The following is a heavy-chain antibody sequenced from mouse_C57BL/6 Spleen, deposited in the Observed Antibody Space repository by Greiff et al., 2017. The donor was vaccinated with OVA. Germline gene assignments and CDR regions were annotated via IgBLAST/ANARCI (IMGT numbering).Heavy chain of an antibody. CDR1: GYAFTNYL. CDR2: INPGGGGT. D-gene: IGHD2-4*01. CDR3: ARSNYDYLYYAMDY. Sequence: VQLQESGAELVRPGTSVKVSCKASGYAFTNYLIEWVKQRPGQGLEWIGVINPGGGGTTYNEKFKGKATLTADKSSSTAYMQLSSLTSEDSSVYFCARSNYDYLYYAMDYWGQGTSGTVSS. J-gene: IGHJ4*01. V-gene: IGHV1-54*01.